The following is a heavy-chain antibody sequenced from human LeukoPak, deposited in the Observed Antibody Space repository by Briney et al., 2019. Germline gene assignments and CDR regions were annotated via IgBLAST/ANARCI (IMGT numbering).Heavy chain of an antibody. Sequence: SETLSLTCTVSGGSISSSSYYWGWIRQPPGKGLEWSGSIYYSGSTYYNPSLKSRVTISVDTSKNQFSLKLSSVTAADTAVYYCARVTRTFRYGDYVDYFDYWGQGTLVTVSS. CDR2: IYYSGST. CDR3: ARVTRTFRYGDYVDYFDY. J-gene: IGHJ4*02. D-gene: IGHD4-17*01. V-gene: IGHV4-39*01. CDR1: GGSISSSSYY.